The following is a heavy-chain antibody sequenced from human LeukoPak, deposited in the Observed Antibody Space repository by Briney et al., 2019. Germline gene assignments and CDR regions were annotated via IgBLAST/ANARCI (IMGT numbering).Heavy chain of an antibody. CDR3: AKTGSSWYSDSYYYMDV. CDR1: GFTLSSYA. J-gene: IGHJ6*03. Sequence: GGSLRLSCAASGFTLSSYAMHWVRQAPGKGLEWVAVISYDGSNKYYADSVKGRFTISRDNSKNTLYLQMNSLRAEDTAVYYCAKTGSSWYSDSYYYMDVWGKGTTVTVSS. V-gene: IGHV3-30*04. D-gene: IGHD6-13*01. CDR2: ISYDGSNK.